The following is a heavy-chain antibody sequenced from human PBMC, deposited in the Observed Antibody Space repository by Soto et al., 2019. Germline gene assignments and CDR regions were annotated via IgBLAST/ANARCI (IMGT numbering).Heavy chain of an antibody. D-gene: IGHD3-22*01. Sequence: QVQLQESGPGLVKPSETLSLTCTVSGGSISAYYWTWIRQPPGKGLEWIGYISYSGSTSYNPSLKSRVTMSIDTSKNQVSLKLTSVTAADTAVYYCARPQMPSSGYYPFDYWGQGALVTVSS. CDR3: ARPQMPSSGYYPFDY. CDR2: ISYSGST. V-gene: IGHV4-59*08. J-gene: IGHJ4*02. CDR1: GGSISAYY.